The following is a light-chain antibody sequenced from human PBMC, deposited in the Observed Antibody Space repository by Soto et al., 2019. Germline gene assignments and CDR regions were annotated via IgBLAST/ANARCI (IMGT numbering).Light chain of an antibody. CDR3: LQYYTFPRT. J-gene: IGKJ1*01. CDR1: QIVLYSHNNKNY. CDR2: WAS. V-gene: IGKV4-1*01. Sequence: DIVMTQSPDSLAVSLGERATINCKSSQIVLYSHNNKNYVAWYQQKPGQPPKLLIYWASIRESGVPDRFSGSGAGTDFTLTISSLQAEDVAVYFCLQYYTFPRTFGQGTTVEVK.